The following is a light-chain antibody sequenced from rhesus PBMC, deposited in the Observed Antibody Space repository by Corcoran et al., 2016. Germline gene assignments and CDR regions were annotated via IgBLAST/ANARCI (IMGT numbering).Light chain of an antibody. CDR3: QQHNSYPRT. Sequence: DIQMTQSPSSLSASVGDTVTITCRASQGISNYLAWYQQKPGKAPKPLIYYASNLESGVPSRFSGRGSGTDCTLTISSLQPEDSATYYCQQHNSYPRTFGQGTKVEIK. CDR2: YAS. CDR1: QGISNY. V-gene: IGKV1S14*01. J-gene: IGKJ1*01.